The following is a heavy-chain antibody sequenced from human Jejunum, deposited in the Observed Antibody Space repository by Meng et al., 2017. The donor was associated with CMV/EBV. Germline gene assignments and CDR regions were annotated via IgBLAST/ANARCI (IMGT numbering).Heavy chain of an antibody. CDR3: ARAQDRFLGWLPDH. D-gene: IGHD3-3*01. CDR1: GFTFSTYG. Sequence: SGFTFSTYGMNWVRRAPGTELEWVSSISGSSKDIQYADSVKGRFTVSRDNARNSLYLQMNSLRAEDTAVYYCARAQDRFLGWLPDHWGQGTLVTVSS. J-gene: IGHJ4*02. V-gene: IGHV3-21*01. CDR2: ISGSSKDI.